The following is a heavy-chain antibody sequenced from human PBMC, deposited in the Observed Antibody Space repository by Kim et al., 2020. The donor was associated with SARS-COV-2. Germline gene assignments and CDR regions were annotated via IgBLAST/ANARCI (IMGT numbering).Heavy chain of an antibody. D-gene: IGHD1-26*01. V-gene: IGHV3-30*18. CDR3: AKDRGWELPSVSAYYYG. Sequence: GGSLRLSCAASGFTFSSYGMHWVRQAPGKGLEWVAVISYDGSNKYYAYSVKGRFTISRDNSKNTLYLQMNSLRAEDTAVYYCAKDRGWELPSVSAYYYG. CDR2: ISYDGSNK. J-gene: IGHJ6*01. CDR1: GFTFSSYG.